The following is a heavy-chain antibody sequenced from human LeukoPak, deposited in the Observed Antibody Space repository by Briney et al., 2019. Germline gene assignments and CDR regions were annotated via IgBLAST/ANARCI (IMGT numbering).Heavy chain of an antibody. D-gene: IGHD2-2*01. J-gene: IGHJ6*03. Sequence: PSETLSLTCNVSGDSVSSYYWNWIRQPPGKGLEWIGYIYYTGSTNYNPSLKSRVTISVDTSKNQFSLKLSSVTAADTAVYYCAREGRHCSTTSCYDYYYYMDVWGKGTTVTVSS. CDR2: IYYTGST. V-gene: IGHV4-59*02. CDR1: GDSVSSYY. CDR3: AREGRHCSTTSCYDYYYYMDV.